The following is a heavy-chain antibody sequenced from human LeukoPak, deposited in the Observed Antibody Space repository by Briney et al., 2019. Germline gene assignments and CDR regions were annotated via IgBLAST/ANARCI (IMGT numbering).Heavy chain of an antibody. CDR2: ISSSSSYI. J-gene: IGHJ4*02. D-gene: IGHD6-19*01. CDR3: ARVIGSGRIYYFDY. V-gene: IGHV3-21*01. CDR1: GFTFSSYS. Sequence: GGSLRLSCAASGFTFSSYSMNWVRQAPGKGLEWVSSISSSSSYIYYADSVKGRFTISRDNAKNSLYLQMNSLRAEDTAVYYCARVIGSGRIYYFDYWGQGTLVTVSS.